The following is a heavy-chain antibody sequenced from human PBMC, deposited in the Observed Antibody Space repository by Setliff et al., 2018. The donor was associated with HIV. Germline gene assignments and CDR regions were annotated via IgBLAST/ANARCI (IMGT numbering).Heavy chain of an antibody. V-gene: IGHV1-69*13. CDR3: ARSSLAAAGLGYMDV. D-gene: IGHD6-13*01. J-gene: IGHJ6*03. Sequence: SVKVSCKASGYTFSDYYMHWVRQAPGQGLEWMGGIIPIFDTTHYAQKFQGRVTITADESTSTAYMELSSLRSEDTAVYYCARSSLAAAGLGYMDVWGKGTTVTVSS. CDR2: IIPIFDTT. CDR1: GYTFSDYY.